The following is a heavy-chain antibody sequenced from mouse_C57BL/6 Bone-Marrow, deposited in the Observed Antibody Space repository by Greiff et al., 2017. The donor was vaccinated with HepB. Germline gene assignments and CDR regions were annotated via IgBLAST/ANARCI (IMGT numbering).Heavy chain of an antibody. D-gene: IGHD1-1*01. Sequence: EVQRVESGGGLVQPGGSLKLSCAASGFTFSDYYMYWVRQTPEKRLEWVAYISNGGGSTYYPDNVKGRFTISRDNAKNTLYLQMSRLKSADTAMYYCARHGSSGYFDVWGTGTTVTVSS. CDR1: GFTFSDYY. J-gene: IGHJ1*03. CDR3: ARHGSSGYFDV. CDR2: ISNGGGST. V-gene: IGHV5-12*01.